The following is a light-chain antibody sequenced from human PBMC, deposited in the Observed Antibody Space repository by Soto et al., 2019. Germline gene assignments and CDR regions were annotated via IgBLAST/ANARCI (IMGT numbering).Light chain of an antibody. J-gene: IGKJ5*01. V-gene: IGKV3-20*01. CDR1: QSVRSY. Sequence: NLYMSHEEGARLSCRASQSVRSYLGWYQQKPGQAPRLLIYGASSRATGIPDRFSGSESGTVFTLTISVLAPDGFAVCSCQQYSTSSPCTLDQGTRLEIK. CDR2: GAS. CDR3: QQYSTSSPCT.